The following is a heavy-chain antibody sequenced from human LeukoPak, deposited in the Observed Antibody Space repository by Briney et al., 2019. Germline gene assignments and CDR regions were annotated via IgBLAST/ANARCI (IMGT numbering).Heavy chain of an antibody. D-gene: IGHD5-18*01. J-gene: IGHJ4*02. CDR3: ARDQPIGYNYGYPFDN. Sequence: GGSLRLSCAASGFTFSSYDMTWVRQAPGKGLEWVSAISGSTHYADSVRGRFTISRDNSKNTLYLQMNSLRAEDTALYYCARDQPIGYNYGYPFDNWGQGTLVTVSS. V-gene: IGHV3-23*01. CDR2: ISGST. CDR1: GFTFSSYD.